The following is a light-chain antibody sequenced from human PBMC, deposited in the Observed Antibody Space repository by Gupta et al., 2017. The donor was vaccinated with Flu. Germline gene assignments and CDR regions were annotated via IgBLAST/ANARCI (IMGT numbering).Light chain of an antibody. CDR2: QAS. Sequence: DIRMTQSPSTLSASVGDRVTRNCRDSGDTGGFLDWFQQKPGKAPTVLIFQASMVRSGVPSRFSGNASGTDYNLTSTRRQDDDFANYYRQQDNQRYTFGQGTKME. CDR1: GDTGGF. V-gene: IGKV1-5*03. CDR3: QQDNQRYT. J-gene: IGKJ2*01.